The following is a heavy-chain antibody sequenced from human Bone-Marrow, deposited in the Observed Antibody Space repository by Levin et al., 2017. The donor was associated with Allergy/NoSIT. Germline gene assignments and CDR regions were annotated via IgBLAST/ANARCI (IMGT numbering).Heavy chain of an antibody. V-gene: IGHV1-3*01. D-gene: IGHD2-2*01. J-gene: IGHJ4*02. Sequence: ASVKVSCKASGYTFTNYALHWVRQAPGQSLEWVGWINGGTGNTKYSQKFQGRVTLSRDTSASTTYMELSALKSEDTAVYYCARDRNYADSWGQGTLVTVSS. CDR3: ARDRNYADS. CDR1: GYTFTNYA. CDR2: INGGTGNT.